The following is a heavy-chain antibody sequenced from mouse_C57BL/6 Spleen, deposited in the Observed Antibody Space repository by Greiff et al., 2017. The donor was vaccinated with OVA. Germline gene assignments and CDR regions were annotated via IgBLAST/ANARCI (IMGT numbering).Heavy chain of an antibody. CDR1: GYTFTSYW. Sequence: QVQLQQPGAELVKPGASVKLSCKASGYTFTSYWMQWVKQRPGQGLEWIGEIDPYDSYTNYNQKFQGKATLTVDKSSITAYMQLSSLTSEYSAVYYCARSSSYYSDYWYFDVWGTGTTVTVSS. D-gene: IGHD2-12*01. V-gene: IGHV1-50*01. J-gene: IGHJ1*03. CDR2: IDPYDSYT. CDR3: ARSSSYYSDYWYFDV.